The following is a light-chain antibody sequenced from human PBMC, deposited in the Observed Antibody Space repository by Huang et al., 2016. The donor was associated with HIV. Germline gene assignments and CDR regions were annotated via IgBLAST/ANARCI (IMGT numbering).Light chain of an antibody. CDR2: DAS. CDR1: QSVSNS. Sequence: EIVLTQSPATLSLSPGERATLSCRASQSVSNSLAWYQQKPGQAPRLLIDDASNRATGIPVRFSGSGSGTDFTLTISNLEPEDSAVYYCQQRSNWPLTFGGGTKVEIK. CDR3: QQRSNWPLT. V-gene: IGKV3-11*01. J-gene: IGKJ4*01.